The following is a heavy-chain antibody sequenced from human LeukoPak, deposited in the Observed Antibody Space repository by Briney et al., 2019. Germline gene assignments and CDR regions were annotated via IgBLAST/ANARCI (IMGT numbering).Heavy chain of an antibody. V-gene: IGHV1-2*06. D-gene: IGHD6-19*01. CDR3: TRGGSSGPEGWFDP. CDR1: GYTFTGYY. CDR2: INPNSGGT. J-gene: IGHJ5*02. Sequence: ASVKVSCKASGYTFTGYYMHWVRQAPGQGLEWMGRINPNSGGTNYAQKFQGRVTMTRDTSTSTAYMELRSLRSDDTAVYYCTRGGSSGPEGWFDPWAQGTLVTVSS.